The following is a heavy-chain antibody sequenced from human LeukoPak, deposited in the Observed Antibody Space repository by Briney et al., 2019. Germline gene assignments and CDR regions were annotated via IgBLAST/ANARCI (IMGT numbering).Heavy chain of an antibody. J-gene: IGHJ6*03. V-gene: IGHV1-69*06. D-gene: IGHD5-12*01. CDR2: IIPIFGTA. CDR3: ARDSGYRHYYYYYYMDV. CDR1: GGTFSSYA. Sequence: SVKVSCKASGGTFSSYAISWVRQAPGQGLEWMGGIIPIFGTANYAQKFQGRVTITADKSTSTAYMELSSLRSEDTAVYYCARDSGYRHYYYYYYMDVWGKGTTVTVSS.